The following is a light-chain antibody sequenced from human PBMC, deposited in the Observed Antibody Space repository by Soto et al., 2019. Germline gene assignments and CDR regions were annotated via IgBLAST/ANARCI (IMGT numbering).Light chain of an antibody. J-gene: IGKJ1*01. CDR1: QSISSW. CDR2: DAS. CDR3: LQDYNNPWT. Sequence: DIQMTQSPSTLSASVGDRVNITCRASQSISSWLAWYQQKPGKAPKLLIYDASSLESGVPSRFSGSGSGTDFTLTISSLQPEDFATYYCLQDYNNPWTFGQGTKVDIK. V-gene: IGKV1-5*01.